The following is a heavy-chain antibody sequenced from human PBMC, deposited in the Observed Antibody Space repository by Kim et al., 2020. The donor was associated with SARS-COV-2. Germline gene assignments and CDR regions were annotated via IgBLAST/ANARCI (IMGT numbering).Heavy chain of an antibody. Sequence: SETLSLTCTVSGGSISSGGYYWSWIRQHPGKGLEWIGYIYYSGSTYYNPSLKSRVTISVDTSKNQFSLKLSSVTAADTAVYYCARDQHRRVATGYYYGMDVWGQGTTVTVSS. CDR3: ARDQHRRVATGYYYGMDV. V-gene: IGHV4-31*03. D-gene: IGHD5-12*01. CDR2: IYYSGST. J-gene: IGHJ6*02. CDR1: GGSISSGGYY.